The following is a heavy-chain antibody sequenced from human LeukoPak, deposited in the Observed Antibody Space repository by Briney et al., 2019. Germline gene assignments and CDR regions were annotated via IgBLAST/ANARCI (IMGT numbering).Heavy chain of an antibody. CDR3: ARIGALAGPDTIPFDY. CDR2: IHSGGAT. V-gene: IGHV3-53*01. Sequence: GGSLGLSCAASGFTVSNNYVSWVRQAPGKGLEWVSVIHSGGATYHADSVKGRFTISRDNSKNTVYLQMNSLRAEDTAMYFCARIGALAGPDTIPFDYWGQGTLVTVSS. D-gene: IGHD6-19*01. CDR1: GFTVSNNY. J-gene: IGHJ4*02.